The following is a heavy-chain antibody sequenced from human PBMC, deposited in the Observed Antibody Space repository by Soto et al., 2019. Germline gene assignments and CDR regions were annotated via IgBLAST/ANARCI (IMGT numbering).Heavy chain of an antibody. V-gene: IGHV2-26*01. CDR3: ALIKDCSRTDCYLASFDP. Sequence: QVTLKESGPVLVKPTETLTLTCTVSGLSRNNDRLGVSWIRQPPGKALEWLAHICSNDDKSYSTSLKSRLTISKDTSRSQVVLTMTNMDPVDSATYYCALIKDCSRTDCYLASFDPWGQGTLVTVSS. CDR1: GLSRNNDRLG. D-gene: IGHD2-2*01. J-gene: IGHJ5*02. CDR2: ICSNDDK.